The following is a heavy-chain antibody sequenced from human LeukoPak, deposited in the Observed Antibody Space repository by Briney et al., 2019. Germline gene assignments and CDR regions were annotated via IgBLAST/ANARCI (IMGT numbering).Heavy chain of an antibody. J-gene: IGHJ4*02. CDR2: ITSYGSNI. Sequence: GGSLRLSCAVSGFTFSSFWVHWVRHAPGTGLELVSRITSYGSNINYSDSAQGRFTISRDNAKNTLYLQMNSLRAEDPAVYYCGGGGHSSLAYGGQGALVTVPS. CDR3: GGGGHSSLAY. CDR1: GFTFSSFW. D-gene: IGHD3-16*01. V-gene: IGHV3-74*01.